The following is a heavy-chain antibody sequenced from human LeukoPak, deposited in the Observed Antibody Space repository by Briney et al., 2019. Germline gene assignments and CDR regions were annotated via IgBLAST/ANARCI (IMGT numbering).Heavy chain of an antibody. J-gene: IGHJ5*02. CDR2: IYRGRT. V-gene: IGHV4-30-2*01. CDR3: AGEGEYGDSYS. CDR1: DXSISYESDY. Sequence: SQTLSLTCAVSDXSISYESDYWNWIRQAPGKGPEWIGNIYRGRTRLNPSLTSRVAISVDMSKSQVSLSLTPVTAADTAIYYCAGEGEYGDSYSWGQGAFVIVSA. D-gene: IGHD2-21*01.